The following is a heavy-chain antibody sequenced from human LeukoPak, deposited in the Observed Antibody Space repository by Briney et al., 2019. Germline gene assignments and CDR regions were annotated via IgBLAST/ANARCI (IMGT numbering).Heavy chain of an antibody. CDR3: ARETLEGKFDP. Sequence: SVTLSLTCNISAGSIRNYYWTWFRQPPGKGLEWIGYVYYSGSTNYNPSLKSRVTISMDTSKSQFSLKLSSVTAADTAVYYCARETLEGKFDPWGQGILVTVSS. V-gene: IGHV4-59*01. CDR2: VYYSGST. D-gene: IGHD1-1*01. CDR1: AGSIRNYY. J-gene: IGHJ5*02.